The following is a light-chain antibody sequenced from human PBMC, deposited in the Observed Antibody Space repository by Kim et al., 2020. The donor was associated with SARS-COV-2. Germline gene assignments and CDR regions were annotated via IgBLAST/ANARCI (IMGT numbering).Light chain of an antibody. V-gene: IGKV3-11*01. Sequence: APGKRAPLSCRASQRVRSTNLAWYQQKPGQAPRLLIYATSIRATGTPARFSGSGSGTDFTLTISSLEPEDFAVYHCQQRNSWPLTFGGGTKVDIK. CDR2: ATS. CDR3: QQRNSWPLT. CDR1: QRVRSTN. J-gene: IGKJ4*01.